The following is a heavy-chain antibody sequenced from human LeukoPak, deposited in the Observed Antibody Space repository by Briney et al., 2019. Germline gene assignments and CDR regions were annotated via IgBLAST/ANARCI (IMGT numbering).Heavy chain of an antibody. CDR3: ARSSSWKQFDY. CDR2: IYHSGST. V-gene: IGHV4-30-2*01. CDR1: GGSISSGGYS. D-gene: IGHD6-13*01. J-gene: IGHJ4*02. Sequence: SETLSLTCAVSGGSISSGGYSWSWIRQPPGKGLEWIGYIYHSGSTYCNPSLKSRVTISVDRSKNQFSLKLSSVTAADTAVYYCARSSSWKQFDYWGQGTLVTVSS.